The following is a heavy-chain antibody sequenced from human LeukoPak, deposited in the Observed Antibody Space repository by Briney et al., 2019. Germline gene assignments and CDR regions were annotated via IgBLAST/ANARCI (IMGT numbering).Heavy chain of an antibody. D-gene: IGHD6-6*01. CDR3: GRDPRIAARRIFGFAP. Sequence: ASVKVSCKASGYTFTGYYMHWVRQAPGQGLEWMGWINPNSGGTNYAQKFQGSVNMTSDTSIRTAYMELRRLRSDETAVDYSGRDPRIAARRIFGFAPWGQGTLVTVSS. V-gene: IGHV1-2*02. CDR2: INPNSGGT. J-gene: IGHJ5*02. CDR1: GYTFTGYY.